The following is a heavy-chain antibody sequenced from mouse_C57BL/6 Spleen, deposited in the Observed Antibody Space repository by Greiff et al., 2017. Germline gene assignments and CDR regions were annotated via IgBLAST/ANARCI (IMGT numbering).Heavy chain of an antibody. D-gene: IGHD1-1*01. CDR2: IRNKANGYTT. V-gene: IGHV7-3*01. Sequence: EVKVVESGGGLVQPGGSLSLSCAASGFTFTDYYMSWVRQPPGKALEWLGFIRNKANGYTTEYSASVKGRFTISRDNSQSILYLQMNALRAEDSATYYCARDYYGSSDGGMDYWGQGTSVTVSS. CDR1: GFTFTDYY. J-gene: IGHJ4*01. CDR3: ARDYYGSSDGGMDY.